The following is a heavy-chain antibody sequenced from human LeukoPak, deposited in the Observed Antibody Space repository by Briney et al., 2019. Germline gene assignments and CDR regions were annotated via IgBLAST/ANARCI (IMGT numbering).Heavy chain of an antibody. CDR3: ARGRLLRYFDWLGY. J-gene: IGHJ4*02. CDR2: ISAYNGNT. V-gene: IGHV1-18*01. CDR1: GYTFTSYG. Sequence: ASVKVSCKASGYTFTSYGISWVRQAPGQGLEWMGWISAYNGNTNYAQKLQGRVTMTRNTSISTAYMELSSLRSEDTAVYYCARGRLLRYFDWLGYWGQGTLVTVSS. D-gene: IGHD3-9*01.